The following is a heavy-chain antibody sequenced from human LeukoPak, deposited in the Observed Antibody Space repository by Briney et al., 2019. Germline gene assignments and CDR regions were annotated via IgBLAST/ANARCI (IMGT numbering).Heavy chain of an antibody. CDR1: GGSISSSSYY. D-gene: IGHD6-19*01. CDR2: IYYSGST. Sequence: SETLSLTCTVSGGSISSSSYYWGWIRQPPGKGLEWIGSIYYSGSTYYNPSLKSRVTISVDTSKNQFSLKLSSVTAADTAVYYCARTRGSGWYVLHGPGIDYWGQGTLVTVSS. CDR3: ARTRGSGWYVLHGPGIDY. V-gene: IGHV4-39*07. J-gene: IGHJ4*02.